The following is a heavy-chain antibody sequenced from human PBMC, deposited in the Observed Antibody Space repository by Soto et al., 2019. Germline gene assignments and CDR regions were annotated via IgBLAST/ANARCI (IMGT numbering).Heavy chain of an antibody. CDR1: GGSIYTGDYY. CDR2: IYYIGDT. J-gene: IGHJ6*02. V-gene: IGHV4-30-4*01. Sequence: QVRLQESGPGPVKPSQTLSLTCTVSGGSIYTGDYYWSWIRQPPGKGLEWIGSIYYIGDTEYNPSLKSRLTMSVDTSKNQFSLRLTSVTAADTAVYYCARDPPVETGYFKGMDVWGQGTTVTVSS. CDR3: ARDPPVETGYFKGMDV.